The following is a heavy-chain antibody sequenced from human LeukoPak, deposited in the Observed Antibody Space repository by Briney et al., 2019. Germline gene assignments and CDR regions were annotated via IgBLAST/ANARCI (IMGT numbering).Heavy chain of an antibody. J-gene: IGHJ4*02. CDR2: FYDSGST. CDR1: GGSVSSGGYY. CDR3: ATGIVATIEF. D-gene: IGHD5-12*01. V-gene: IGHV4-61*08. Sequence: SETLSLTCTVSGGSVSSGGYYWSWIRQPPGKGLEWIGFFYDSGSTNYNPSLKSRVTIPVDTSKNQFSLRLSSVTAADTAVYYCATGIVATIEFWGQGTLVTVSS.